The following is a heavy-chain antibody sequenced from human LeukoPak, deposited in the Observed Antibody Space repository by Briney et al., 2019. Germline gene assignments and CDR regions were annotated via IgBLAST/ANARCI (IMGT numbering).Heavy chain of an antibody. J-gene: IGHJ4*02. CDR2: IIPIFGTA. D-gene: IGHD3-3*01. V-gene: IGHV1-69*01. Sequence: SVKVSCKASGGTFSSYTISWVRQAPGQGLEWMGGIIPIFGTANYAQKFQGRVTITADESTSTAYMGLSSLRSEDTAVYYCARVRGDDFWSGYFYFDYWGQGTLVTVSS. CDR1: GGTFSSYT. CDR3: ARVRGDDFWSGYFYFDY.